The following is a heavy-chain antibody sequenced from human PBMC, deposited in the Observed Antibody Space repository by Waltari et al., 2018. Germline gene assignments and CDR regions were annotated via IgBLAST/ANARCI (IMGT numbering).Heavy chain of an antibody. J-gene: IGHJ3*01. Sequence: QVQLVQSGAEVKKPGASVEVSCKASGYTFRDNYIHWVRQAPGQGLEWMGWLNPDSGATNSAEEFRGRRTMTRETSTTTAFMALTGLTTDDTAVYYCARDVRRAFDVWGQGTMVAVSS. D-gene: IGHD6-6*01. CDR3: ARDVRRAFDV. V-gene: IGHV1-2*02. CDR2: LNPDSGAT. CDR1: GYTFRDNY.